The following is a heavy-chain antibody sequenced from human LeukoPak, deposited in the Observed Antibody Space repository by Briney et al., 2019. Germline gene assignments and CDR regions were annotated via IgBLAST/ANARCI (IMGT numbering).Heavy chain of an antibody. CDR1: GYTFTGYY. CDR3: ARRSLRYFDWSDHFDY. D-gene: IGHD3-9*01. Sequence: GASVKVSCKASGYTFTGYYMHWVRQAPGQGLEWMGWINPNSGGTNYAQKFQGRVTMTRDTSISTAYMELSRLRSDDTAVYYCARRSLRYFDWSDHFDYWGQGTLVTVSS. V-gene: IGHV1-2*02. J-gene: IGHJ4*02. CDR2: INPNSGGT.